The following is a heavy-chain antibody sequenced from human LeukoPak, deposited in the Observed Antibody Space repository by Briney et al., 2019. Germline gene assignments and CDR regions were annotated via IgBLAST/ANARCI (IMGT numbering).Heavy chain of an antibody. CDR1: GFTFSDHY. Sequence: GGSLRLSCAASGFTFSDHYIHWVRQAPGKGLEWVGRTGNKANGYTTEYAASVKDRFSISRDDPKNSLYLQMNSLRSEDTAVYFCARAMSLRYLDPWGQGTLVTVSS. CDR3: ARAMSLRYLDP. J-gene: IGHJ5*02. V-gene: IGHV3-72*01. D-gene: IGHD2-2*02. CDR2: TGNKANGYTT.